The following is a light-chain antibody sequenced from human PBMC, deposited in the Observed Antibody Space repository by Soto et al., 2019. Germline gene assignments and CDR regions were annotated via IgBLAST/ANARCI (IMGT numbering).Light chain of an antibody. Sequence: EIVMTQSPATLSVSPGERVTLSCRASQSVSSNLAWYQQKPCQAPRLLIYAASARATGIPARFSGSGSGTDFTLTISSLEPEDFAVYYCQQRSNWPPITFGQGTRLEIK. CDR1: QSVSSN. J-gene: IGKJ5*01. V-gene: IGKV3-11*01. CDR2: AAS. CDR3: QQRSNWPPIT.